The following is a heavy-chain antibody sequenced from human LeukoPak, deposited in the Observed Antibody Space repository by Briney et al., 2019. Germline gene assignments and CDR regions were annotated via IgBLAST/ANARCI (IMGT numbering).Heavy chain of an antibody. J-gene: IGHJ4*02. CDR3: AKLCSGGSCYWNY. Sequence: GGSLRLSCSASGFTFSSYAMSWVRQAPGKGLEWVSGISASGGSTDYADSVKGRFTISRDNSKNTLYLQMNSLRVEDTAVYYCAKLCSGGSCYWNYLGQGTLVTVSS. CDR1: GFTFSSYA. CDR2: ISASGGST. D-gene: IGHD2-15*01. V-gene: IGHV3-23*01.